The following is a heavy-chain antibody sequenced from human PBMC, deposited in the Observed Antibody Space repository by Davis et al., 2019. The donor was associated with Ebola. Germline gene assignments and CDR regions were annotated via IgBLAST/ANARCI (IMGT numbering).Heavy chain of an antibody. D-gene: IGHD1-1*01. J-gene: IGHJ4*02. CDR2: IKQDGSAK. CDR1: GFTFSNYW. CDR3: KRHNNWAFDY. V-gene: IGHV3-7*01. Sequence: GESLKISCAASGFTFSNYWMTWVRQAPGKGLEWVANIKQDGSAKPYVRSVQGRFTISRDNTKNSLYLQMDSLRAEDTAVYYCKRHNNWAFDYGGQATLVTVST.